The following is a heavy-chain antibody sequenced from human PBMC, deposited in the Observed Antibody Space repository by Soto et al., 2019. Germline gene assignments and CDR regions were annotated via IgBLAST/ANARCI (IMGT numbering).Heavy chain of an antibody. Sequence: GGSHRLPCAASTFAFTAYSMRWVRQAPGKGLEWVSGISTSGGGTYYADSVKGSFTISRDNCKHTLYLQINRLRAEDTAVYYCEKDSDYRDLKSYFEFWGRGSLGTVSS. V-gene: IGHV3-23*01. CDR2: ISTSGGGT. CDR1: TFAFTAYS. D-gene: IGHD4-4*01. J-gene: IGHJ4*01. CDR3: EKDSDYRDLKSYFEF.